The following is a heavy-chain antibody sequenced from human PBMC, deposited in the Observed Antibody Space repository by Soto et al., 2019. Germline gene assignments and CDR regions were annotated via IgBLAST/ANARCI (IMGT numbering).Heavy chain of an antibody. CDR2: ISAYNGNT. CDR1: GYTFTSYG. V-gene: IGHV1-18*01. CDR3: ARDKRYSSSRSYPQLDY. Sequence: ASVKVSCKASGYTFTSYGISWVRQAPGQGLEWMGWISAYNGNTNYAQKLQGRVTMTTDTSTSTAYMELRSLRSDDTAVCYCARDKRYSSSRSYPQLDYWGQGTLVSGSS. J-gene: IGHJ4*02. D-gene: IGHD6-13*01.